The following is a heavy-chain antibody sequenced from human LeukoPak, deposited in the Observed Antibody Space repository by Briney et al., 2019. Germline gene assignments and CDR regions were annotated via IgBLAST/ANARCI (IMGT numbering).Heavy chain of an antibody. Sequence: PSETLSLTCTVSGGSISSSSYYWGWIRQPPGKGLEWIGSIYYSGSTYYNPSLKSRVTISVDTSKNQFSLKLSSVTAADTAVYYCARESSYFDWLLGVYYYYYMDVWGKGTTVTVSS. CDR1: GGSISSSSYY. CDR2: IYYSGST. D-gene: IGHD3-9*01. CDR3: ARESSYFDWLLGVYYYYYMDV. V-gene: IGHV4-39*07. J-gene: IGHJ6*03.